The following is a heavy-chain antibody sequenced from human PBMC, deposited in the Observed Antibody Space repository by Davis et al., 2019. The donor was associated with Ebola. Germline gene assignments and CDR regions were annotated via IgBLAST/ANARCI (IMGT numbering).Heavy chain of an antibody. CDR2: IYHCGST. CDR1: GGSISSSNW. V-gene: IGHV4-4*02. CDR3: ASLPYYYDSSEDY. Sequence: MPGGSLRLSCAVSGGSISSSNWWSWVRQPPGKGLEWIGEIYHCGSTNYNPSLKSRVTISVDKSKNQFSLKLSSVTAADTAVYYCASLPYYYDSSEDYWGQGTLVTVSS. D-gene: IGHD3-22*01. J-gene: IGHJ4*02.